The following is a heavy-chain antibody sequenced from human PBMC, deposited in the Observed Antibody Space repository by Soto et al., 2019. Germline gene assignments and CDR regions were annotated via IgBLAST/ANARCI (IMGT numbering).Heavy chain of an antibody. D-gene: IGHD3-3*01. CDR1: GYNFAGYW. CDR3: ARGGVSTRTFDY. Sequence: GASLKLSCTGSGYNFAGYWIAWVRQMPGKGLELMGIIYPSDSDTRYRPSFQGQVTISADKSISSAYLQWSSLRASDTAMYYCARGGVSTRTFDYWGQGTPVTVSS. J-gene: IGHJ4*02. V-gene: IGHV5-51*01. CDR2: IYPSDSDT.